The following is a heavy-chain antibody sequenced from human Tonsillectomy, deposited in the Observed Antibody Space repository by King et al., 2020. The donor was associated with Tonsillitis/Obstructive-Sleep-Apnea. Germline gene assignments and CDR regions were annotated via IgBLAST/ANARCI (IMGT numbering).Heavy chain of an antibody. CDR3: ARLQVASSSSKWFDP. Sequence: QLQESGPGLVKPSETLSLTCTVSGGSISSYYWSWIRQPPGKGLEWIGYFYDSGSTNYNPSLKIRVTISVDTSKNQFSLNLSSVTAADTAVYYCARLQVASSSSKWFDPWGQGTRVTVSS. CDR2: FYDSGST. D-gene: IGHD6-6*01. CDR1: GGSISSYY. V-gene: IGHV4-59*08. J-gene: IGHJ5*02.